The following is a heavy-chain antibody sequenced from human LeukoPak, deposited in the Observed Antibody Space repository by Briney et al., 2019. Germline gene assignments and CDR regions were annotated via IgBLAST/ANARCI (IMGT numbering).Heavy chain of an antibody. CDR1: GGSISSSSYY. CDR2: IYYSGST. CDR3: ARDKRQLWFGDYYYYGMDV. V-gene: IGHV4-39*07. D-gene: IGHD5-18*01. Sequence: SETLSLTCTVSGGSISSSSYYWGWIRQPPGKGLEWIGSIYYSGSTYYNPSLKSRVTISVDTSKNQFSLKLSSVTAADTAVYYCARDKRQLWFGDYYYYGMDVWGQGTTVTVSS. J-gene: IGHJ6*02.